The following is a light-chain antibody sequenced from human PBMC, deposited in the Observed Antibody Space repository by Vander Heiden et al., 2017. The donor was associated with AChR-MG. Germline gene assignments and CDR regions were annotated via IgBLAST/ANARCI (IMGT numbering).Light chain of an antibody. CDR1: QRVSNY. CDR2: DAS. Sequence: DIVLTQSPATLSLSPGERATLSCRASQRVSNYLAWYQQKPGQAPRLLIYDASNRATGIPARFSGSGSGTDFTLTISSLEPEDFAVYYCQQRSNWPPLTFGGGTKVEIK. J-gene: IGKJ4*01. CDR3: QQRSNWPPLT. V-gene: IGKV3-11*01.